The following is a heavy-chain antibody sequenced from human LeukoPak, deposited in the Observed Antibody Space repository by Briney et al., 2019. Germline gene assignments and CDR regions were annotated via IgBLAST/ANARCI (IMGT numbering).Heavy chain of an antibody. D-gene: IGHD5-24*01. CDR2: MNPNSGNT. Sequence: ASVRVSCKASGYTFTSYDINWVRQATGQGLEWMGWMNPNSGNTGHAQKFQGRVTITRNTSISTAYMELSSLRSEDTAVYYCARDSDVGWRNWGQGTLVTVSS. J-gene: IGHJ4*02. CDR1: GYTFTSYD. V-gene: IGHV1-8*03. CDR3: ARDSDVGWRN.